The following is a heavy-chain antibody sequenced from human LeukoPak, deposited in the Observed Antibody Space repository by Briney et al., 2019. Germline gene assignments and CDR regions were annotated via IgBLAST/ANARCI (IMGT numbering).Heavy chain of an antibody. D-gene: IGHD1-14*01. J-gene: IGHJ4*02. V-gene: IGHV3-23*01. CDR3: AKATGYLL. Sequence: GESLRLSCAASGFTFSSYAMSWVRQAPGKGLEWVSTISNSGGTTYYADSVKGRFTISRDDSENTLYLQMNSLRAEDTAVYYCAKATGYLLWGQGTLVTVSS. CDR2: ISNSGGTT. CDR1: GFTFSSYA.